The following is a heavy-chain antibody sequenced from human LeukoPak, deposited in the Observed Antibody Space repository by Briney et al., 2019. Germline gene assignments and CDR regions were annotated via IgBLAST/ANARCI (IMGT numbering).Heavy chain of an antibody. CDR1: GFRFSDYS. CDR3: ARDRVAAAGIKKGSIFDY. J-gene: IGHJ4*02. CDR2: IWISSGNT. D-gene: IGHD6-13*01. Sequence: GGSLRLSCAASGFRFSDYSMNWVRQAPGKGLEWISYIWISSGNTNYADSVKGRFTISRDNSKNTLYLQMNSLRAEDTAVYYCARDRVAAAGIKKGSIFDYWGQGTLVTVSS. V-gene: IGHV3-48*01.